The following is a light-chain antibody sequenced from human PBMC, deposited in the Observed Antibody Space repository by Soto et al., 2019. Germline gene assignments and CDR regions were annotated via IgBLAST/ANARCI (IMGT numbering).Light chain of an antibody. CDR2: NTS. J-gene: IGKJ1*01. CDR1: QSVNNN. CDR3: QQYNNWPWT. V-gene: IGKV3-15*01. Sequence: EIVMTQSPATLSMSPGERATLSCRASQSVNNNLAWYQQKPGQAPRLLIYNTSNRATGIPVRFSGSGSGTEFTLTISSLQSEDFAVYYCQQYNNWPWTFGQGTKVDIK.